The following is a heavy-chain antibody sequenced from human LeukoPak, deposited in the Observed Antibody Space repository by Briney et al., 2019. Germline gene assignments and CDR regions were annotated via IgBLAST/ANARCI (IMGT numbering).Heavy chain of an antibody. V-gene: IGHV3-23*01. CDR2: VSGGGDSI. D-gene: IGHD3-10*01. Sequence: PGGSLRLSCAASGFTFSTHAMSWVRQPSGKGLEWVATVSGGGDSIYYADSVKGRFIISRDNSKNTLYLQMNSLRAEDTAVYYCAKVFDPTLVRRAGIDYWGQGTLVTVSS. J-gene: IGHJ4*02. CDR3: AKVFDPTLVRRAGIDY. CDR1: GFTFSTHA.